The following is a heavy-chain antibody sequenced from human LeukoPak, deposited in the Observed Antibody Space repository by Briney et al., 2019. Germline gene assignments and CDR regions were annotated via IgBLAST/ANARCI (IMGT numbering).Heavy chain of an antibody. J-gene: IGHJ4*02. CDR2: IKQDGSEK. CDR1: GFTFSSYW. V-gene: IGHV3-7*01. CDR3: AREIYYDSSGYFD. D-gene: IGHD3-22*01. Sequence: PGGSLRLSCAAFGFTFSSYWMSWVRQAPGKGLEWVANIKQDGSEKYYVDSVKGRFTISRDNAKNSLYLQMNSLRAEDTAVYYCAREIYYDSSGYFDWGQGTLVTVSS.